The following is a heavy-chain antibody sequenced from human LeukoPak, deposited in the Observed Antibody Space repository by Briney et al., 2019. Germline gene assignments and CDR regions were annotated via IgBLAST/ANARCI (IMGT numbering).Heavy chain of an antibody. CDR1: GGSISSYY. J-gene: IGHJ3*02. Sequence: PSETLSLTCTVSGGSISSYYWSWIRQPPGKGLEWIGSIYYSGSTYYNPSLKSRVTISVDTSKNQFSLKLSSVTAADTAVYYCARSDCSSTSCYAFDIWGQGTMVTVSS. CDR2: IYYSGST. D-gene: IGHD2-2*01. CDR3: ARSDCSSTSCYAFDI. V-gene: IGHV4-59*05.